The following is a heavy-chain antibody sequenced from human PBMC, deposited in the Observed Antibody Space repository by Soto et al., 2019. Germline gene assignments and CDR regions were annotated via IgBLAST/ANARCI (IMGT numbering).Heavy chain of an antibody. CDR2: INHSGST. CDR3: ARPYSNYGSL. V-gene: IGHV4-34*01. J-gene: IGHJ4*02. Sequence: SETLSLTCAVYGGSFSGYYWSWIRQPPGKGLEWIGEINHSGSTNYNPSLKSRVTISVDTSKNQFSLKLSSVTAADTAVYYCARPYSNYGSLWGQGTLVTVSS. D-gene: IGHD4-4*01. CDR1: GGSFSGYY.